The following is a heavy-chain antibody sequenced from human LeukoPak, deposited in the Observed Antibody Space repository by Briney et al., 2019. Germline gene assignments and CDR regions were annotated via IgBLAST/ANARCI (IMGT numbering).Heavy chain of an antibody. D-gene: IGHD3-16*01. CDR3: ARQYYGYSGGGLDY. V-gene: IGHV4-34*01. J-gene: IGHJ4*02. Sequence: SETLSLTCAVYGGSFSGYYWSWIRQPPGKGLEWIGEINHSGSTSYNPSLKSRVTIPVDTSKNQFSLKLNSVTAADTALYYCARQYYGYSGGGLDYWGQGTLVTVSS. CDR2: INHSGST. CDR1: GGSFSGYY.